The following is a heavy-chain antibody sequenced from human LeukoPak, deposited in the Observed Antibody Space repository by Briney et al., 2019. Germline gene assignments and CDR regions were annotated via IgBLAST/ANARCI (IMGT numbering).Heavy chain of an antibody. CDR1: GYTFTGYY. V-gene: IGHV1-2*02. CDR3: AREGGYGSGSTIDY. D-gene: IGHD3-10*01. J-gene: IGHJ4*02. CDR2: INPNSGGT. Sequence: ASLKVSCKASGYTFTGYYMHWVRQAPGQGLEWMGWINPNSGGTNYAQKFQGRVTMTRDTSISTAYMELSRLRSDDTAVYYCAREGGYGSGSTIDYWGQGTLVTVSP.